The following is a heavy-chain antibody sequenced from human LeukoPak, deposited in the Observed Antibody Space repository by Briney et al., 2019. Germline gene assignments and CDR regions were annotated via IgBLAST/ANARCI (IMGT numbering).Heavy chain of an antibody. CDR3: AKLAWNDGSYYFDY. V-gene: IGHV3-30*18. D-gene: IGHD1-1*01. CDR2: VSYDGNDG. J-gene: IGHJ4*02. CDR1: GFNLTYYA. Sequence: GGSLRLSCIGSGFNLTYYAIYWVRQAPGKGLEWVAVVSYDGNDGYYADSVKGRFSISRDNSQNTVTLQMNNLRVDDTAIYYCAKLAWNDGSYYFDYWGQGTLVTVSS.